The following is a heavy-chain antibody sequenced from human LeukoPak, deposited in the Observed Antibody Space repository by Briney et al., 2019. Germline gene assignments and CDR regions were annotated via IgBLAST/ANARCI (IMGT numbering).Heavy chain of an antibody. CDR2: ISNSGDSA. Sequence: GGSLRLSCAASGFTFSTYAMSWVRQAPGEGLQWVSGISNSGDSAYYLDSVKGRFTISRDNSKNTLHLQMSSLRAEDTALYYCVKDRCDRATCPEVWGQGTLVTVSS. CDR3: VKDRCDRATCPEV. J-gene: IGHJ4*02. D-gene: IGHD1-14*01. V-gene: IGHV3-23*01. CDR1: GFTFSTYA.